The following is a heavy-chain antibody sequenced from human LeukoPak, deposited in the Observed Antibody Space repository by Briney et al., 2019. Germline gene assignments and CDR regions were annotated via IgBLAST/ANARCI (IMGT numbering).Heavy chain of an antibody. CDR2: ISHTTTTI. CDR3: ARAVPGDYYFDY. D-gene: IGHD3-16*01. V-gene: IGHV3-11*01. Sequence: GGSLRLSCAASGLTFSDYYMTWIRQAPGEGLEWISYISHTTTTIYYADSVKGRFTISRDNTKNSLYLQMNSLRAEDTAVYYCARAVPGDYYFDYWGQGTLVTVSS. CDR1: GLTFSDYY. J-gene: IGHJ4*02.